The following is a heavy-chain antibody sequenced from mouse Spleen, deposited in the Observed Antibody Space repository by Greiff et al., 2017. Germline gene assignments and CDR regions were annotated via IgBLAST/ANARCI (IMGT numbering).Heavy chain of an antibody. CDR2: ISYDGSN. V-gene: IGHV3-6*01. Sequence: EVKLVESGPGLVKPSQSLSLTCSVTGYSITSGYYWNWIRQFPGNKLEWMGYISYDGSNNYNPSLKNRISITRDTSKNQFFLKLNSVTTEDTATYYCARNDRYFDVWGAGTTVTVSS. D-gene: IGHD2-12*01. CDR1: GYSITSGYY. J-gene: IGHJ1*01. CDR3: ARNDRYFDV.